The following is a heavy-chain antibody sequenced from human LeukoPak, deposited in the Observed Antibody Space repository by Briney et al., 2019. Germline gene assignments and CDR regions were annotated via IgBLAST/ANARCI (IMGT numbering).Heavy chain of an antibody. CDR1: GFTFSSYS. D-gene: IGHD3-10*01. J-gene: IGHJ6*02. Sequence: PEGSLRLSCAASGFTFSSYSMNWVRQAPGKGLEWVSSISSSSSYIYYADSVKGRFTISRDNAKNSLYLQMNSLRAEDTAVYYCARVGLWTDGSGTYYYYGMDVWGQGTTVTVSS. CDR2: ISSSSSYI. CDR3: ARVGLWTDGSGTYYYYGMDV. V-gene: IGHV3-21*01.